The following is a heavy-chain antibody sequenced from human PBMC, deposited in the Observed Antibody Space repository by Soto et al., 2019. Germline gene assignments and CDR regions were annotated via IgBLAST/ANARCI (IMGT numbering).Heavy chain of an antibody. Sequence: VQSGGEVKKPGASVKVSCKASGYTFSNNGFTWVRQAPGQGLEWMGWIGGYNGNTNYAPKFQGRVTMTADTSTSTAHMELRGLRSDDTAVYYCATAIAATGPADSWGQGTLVTVSP. V-gene: IGHV1-18*01. CDR3: ATAIAATGPADS. CDR2: IGGYNGNT. J-gene: IGHJ4*02. D-gene: IGHD6-13*01. CDR1: GYTFSNNG.